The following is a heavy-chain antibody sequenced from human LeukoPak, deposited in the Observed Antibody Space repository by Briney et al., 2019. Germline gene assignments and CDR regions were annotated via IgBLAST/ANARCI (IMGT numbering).Heavy chain of an antibody. J-gene: IGHJ6*02. Sequence: GGSRRLSCAASGFTFSSYSMNWVRQAPGKGLEWVSYISSSGSTIYYADSVKGRFTISRDNAKNSLYLQMNSLRAEDTAVYYCARGRRADTATRSYYYGLDVWGQGTTVTVSS. V-gene: IGHV3-48*04. CDR1: GFTFSSYS. D-gene: IGHD5-18*01. CDR3: ARGRRADTATRSYYYGLDV. CDR2: ISSSGSTI.